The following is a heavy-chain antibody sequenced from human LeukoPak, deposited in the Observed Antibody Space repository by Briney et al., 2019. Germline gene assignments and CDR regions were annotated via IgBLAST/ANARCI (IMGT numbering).Heavy chain of an antibody. D-gene: IGHD2-2*01. CDR1: GGSVSSGSYY. Sequence: PSETPSLTCTVSGGSVSSGSYYWSWIRQPPGKGLEWIGYIYYSGSTNYNPSLKSRVTISVDTSKNQFSLKLSSVTAADTAVYYCARGSCSSTSCYARPYYFDYWGQGTLVTVSS. CDR2: IYYSGST. J-gene: IGHJ4*02. V-gene: IGHV4-61*01. CDR3: ARGSCSSTSCYARPYYFDY.